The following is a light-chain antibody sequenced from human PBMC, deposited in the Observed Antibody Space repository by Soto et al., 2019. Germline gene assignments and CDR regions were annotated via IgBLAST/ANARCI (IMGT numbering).Light chain of an antibody. V-gene: IGLV2-11*01. J-gene: IGLJ2*01. CDR2: DVT. Sequence: QSVLTQPRSVSGSPGQSVTISCTGTSSDVGGYNYVSWYQQHPGKAPKLMIYDVTKRPSGVPGRFSGSKSGNTASLTISGLQAEDEADYYCCSYAGSFVVFGGGTQLT. CDR1: SSDVGGYNY. CDR3: CSYAGSFVV.